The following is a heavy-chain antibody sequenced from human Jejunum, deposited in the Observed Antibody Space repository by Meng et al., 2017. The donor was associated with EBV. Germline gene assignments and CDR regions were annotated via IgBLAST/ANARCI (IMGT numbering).Heavy chain of an antibody. CDR1: GFTFSSYS. V-gene: IGHV3-23*01. J-gene: IGHJ4*02. CDR3: AKLLKY. CDR2: VSGSGGNT. Sequence: EVRLLGSGGGLVQPGGSLRLSCAASGFTFSSYSMSWVRQAPGKGLEWVSTVSGSGGNTYYADSVKGRFTISRDISKNTLYLQMNSLTAEDTAIYYCAKLLKYWGQGTLVTVSS.